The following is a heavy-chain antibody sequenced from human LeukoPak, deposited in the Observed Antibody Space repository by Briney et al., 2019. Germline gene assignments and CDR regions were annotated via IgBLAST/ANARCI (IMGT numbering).Heavy chain of an antibody. J-gene: IGHJ4*02. D-gene: IGHD3/OR15-3a*01. V-gene: IGHV4-31*11. CDR1: GGSINSETYY. CDR2: IYRTGIT. Sequence: SETLSLTCAVSGGSINSETYYWAWLRQNPGKDLEWIGYIYRTGITYPNPSLKSRVSMSIDTSKNQFSLKLSSVTAAETAVYFCARASWTDFFLDYWGQGTLLSVSS. CDR3: ARASWTDFFLDY.